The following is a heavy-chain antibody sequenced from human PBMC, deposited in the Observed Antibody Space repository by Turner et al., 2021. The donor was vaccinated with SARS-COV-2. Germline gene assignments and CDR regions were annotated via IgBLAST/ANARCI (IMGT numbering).Heavy chain of an antibody. J-gene: IGHJ2*01. D-gene: IGHD2-2*01. CDR3: ARGGYCSSTSCSPYWYFDL. CDR2: MNPNSGNT. CDR1: GYTFTSYD. Sequence: QVQLVQSGAEVKKPGASVKVSCKASGYTFTSYDINWVRPATGQGLEWMGWMNPNSGNTGYAQKFQGRVTITRNTSISTAYMELSSLRSEDTAVYYCARGGYCSSTSCSPYWYFDLWGRGTLVTVSS. V-gene: IGHV1-8*03.